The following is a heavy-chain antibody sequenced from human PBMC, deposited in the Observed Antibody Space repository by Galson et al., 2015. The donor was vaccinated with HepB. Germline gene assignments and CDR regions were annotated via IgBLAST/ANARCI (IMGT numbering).Heavy chain of an antibody. D-gene: IGHD6-13*01. CDR3: ATAAAGIDY. CDR2: INPNSGGT. CDR1: VYTFTGYI. J-gene: IGHJ4*02. Sequence: SVKVSCKAAVYTFTGYIMHWGRQAAGQGLGWMGWINPNSGGTNYAQKFQGRVTMTRNTSISTAYMELSRLRSDDSAVYYCATAAAGIDYWGQGTLVTVSS. V-gene: IGHV1-2*02.